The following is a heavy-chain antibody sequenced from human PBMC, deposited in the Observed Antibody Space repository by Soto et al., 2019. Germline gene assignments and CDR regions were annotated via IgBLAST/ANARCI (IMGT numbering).Heavy chain of an antibody. Sequence: GGSLRLSCAASGFTFSSYWMHWVRQAPGKGLEWVSRINSDGSSTSNADSVKGRFTISRDNAKNTLYLQMNSLRAEDTAVYYCARAVGAMNYYYYYGMDVWGQGTTVTVSS. CDR2: INSDGSST. CDR1: GFTFSSYW. V-gene: IGHV3-74*01. J-gene: IGHJ6*02. CDR3: ARAVGAMNYYYYYGMDV. D-gene: IGHD1-26*01.